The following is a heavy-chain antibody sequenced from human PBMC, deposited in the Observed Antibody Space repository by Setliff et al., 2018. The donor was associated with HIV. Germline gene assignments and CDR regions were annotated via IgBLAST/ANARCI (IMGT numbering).Heavy chain of an antibody. D-gene: IGHD3-22*01. CDR1: GASISGSY. Sequence: SETLSLTCTVSGASISGSYWIWIRQPPGKGLEWIGYMSLTRDTKYNPSLNSRVTTSIDTSKNQFSLELRSVTAADTAVYYCARHYDSSGYGDYFDDWGRGILGTVSS. J-gene: IGHJ4*02. V-gene: IGHV4-59*08. CDR2: MSLTRDT. CDR3: ARHYDSSGYGDYFDD.